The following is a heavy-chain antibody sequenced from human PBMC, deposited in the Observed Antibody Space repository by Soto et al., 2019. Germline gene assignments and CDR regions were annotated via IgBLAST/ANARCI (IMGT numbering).Heavy chain of an antibody. CDR2: INPNSGDT. D-gene: IGHD6-19*01. J-gene: IGHJ4*02. Sequence: QVQLVQSGAEVKKPGASVKVSCKASGYTFTGYYMHWVRQAPGQGLEWMGWINPNSGDTNYAQKFQGRVTMTGDTSISTDYMELSSLRSDDTAVDYCARDSSGSYWGQGTLVTVSS. CDR1: GYTFTGYY. CDR3: ARDSSGSY. V-gene: IGHV1-2*02.